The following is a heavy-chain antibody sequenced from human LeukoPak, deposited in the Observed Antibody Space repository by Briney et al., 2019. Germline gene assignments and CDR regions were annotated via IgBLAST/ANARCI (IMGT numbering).Heavy chain of an antibody. CDR2: IYYSGST. V-gene: IGHV4-39*07. Sequence: PSETLSLTCTVSGGSISNNFYYWGWIRQPPGKGLEWIGTIYYSGSTYYNPSLESRVTISVDTSKNQFSLKLISVTAADTAVYYCARDGGYSNPYYYYYYYMDVWGKGTTVTVSS. CDR3: ARDGGYSNPYYYYYYYMDV. J-gene: IGHJ6*03. CDR1: GGSISNNFYY. D-gene: IGHD4-11*01.